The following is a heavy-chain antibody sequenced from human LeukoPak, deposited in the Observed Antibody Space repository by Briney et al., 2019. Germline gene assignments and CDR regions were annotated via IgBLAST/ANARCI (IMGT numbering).Heavy chain of an antibody. D-gene: IGHD3-10*01. CDR1: GFTFDDYA. V-gene: IGHV3-9*01. CDR3: AWIGRSGNYDDYYYYMAV. Sequence: GGSLRLSCAASGFTFDDYAMHWVRQAPGKGLEWVSGISWNSGSIGYADSVKGRFTISRDNAKNSLYLQMNSLRAEDTALYYCAWIGRSGNYDDYYYYMAVWGKGTTVTISS. CDR2: ISWNSGSI. J-gene: IGHJ6*03.